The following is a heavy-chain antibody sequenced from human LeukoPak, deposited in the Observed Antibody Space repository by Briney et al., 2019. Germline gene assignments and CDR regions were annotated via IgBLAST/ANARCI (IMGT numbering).Heavy chain of an antibody. Sequence: SETLSLTCAVYGGSFSGYYWSWIRQPPGKGLEWIGEINHSGSTNYNPSLKSRVTISVDTSKNQFSLKLSSVTAADTAVYYCARVAGPFGFDYWGQGTTVTVSS. D-gene: IGHD3-16*01. CDR2: INHSGST. CDR1: GGSFSGYY. V-gene: IGHV4-34*01. CDR3: ARVAGPFGFDY. J-gene: IGHJ4*03.